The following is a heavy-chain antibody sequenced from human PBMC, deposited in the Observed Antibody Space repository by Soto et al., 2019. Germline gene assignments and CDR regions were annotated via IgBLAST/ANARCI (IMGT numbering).Heavy chain of an antibody. CDR1: GGSFSGYY. CDR2: INHSGST. CDR3: ARGKVVRGSYVTLDY. D-gene: IGHD3-10*01. V-gene: IGHV4-34*01. J-gene: IGHJ4*02. Sequence: QVQLQQWGAGLLKPSETLSLTSAVYGGSFSGYYWSWIRQPPGKGLEWIGEINHSGSTNYNPSLTSRVTLAVDTSKNQFSLKLRSVTAADTAVYYWARGKVVRGSYVTLDYWGQGTLVTVSS.